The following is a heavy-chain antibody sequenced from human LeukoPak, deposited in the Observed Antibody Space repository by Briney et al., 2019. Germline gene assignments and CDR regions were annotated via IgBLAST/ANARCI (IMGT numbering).Heavy chain of an antibody. V-gene: IGHV4-59*01. CDR1: GGAITNYY. Sequence: SETLSLTCGVSGGAITNYYWNWIRQAPGKGLEWLGYIYYTGSTTYNPSVKSRITISLDTSKKQISLKLRSVTAADTAVYYCARSGLVSVVVPAAFRGWFDPWGQGTLVTVSS. CDR2: IYYTGST. CDR3: ARSGLVSVVVPAAFRGWFDP. J-gene: IGHJ5*02. D-gene: IGHD2-2*01.